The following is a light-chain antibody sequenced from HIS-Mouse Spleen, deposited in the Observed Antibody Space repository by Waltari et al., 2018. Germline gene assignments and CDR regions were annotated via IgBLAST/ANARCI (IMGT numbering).Light chain of an antibody. CDR2: DDS. Sequence: SYVLTQPPSVSVAPGQTARITWGGNNIGSKSVHRYQQKPGQAPVLVVYDDSDRPSGSPERFSGSNSGTTATLTISRVEAGDEADYYCQVWDSSSDHPVFGGGTKLTVL. CDR3: QVWDSSSDHPV. V-gene: IGLV3-21*02. J-gene: IGLJ3*02. CDR1: NIGSKS.